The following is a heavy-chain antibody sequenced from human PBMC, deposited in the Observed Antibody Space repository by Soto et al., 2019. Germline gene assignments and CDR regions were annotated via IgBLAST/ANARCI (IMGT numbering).Heavy chain of an antibody. J-gene: IGHJ5*02. D-gene: IGHD4-17*01. CDR1: GGSVSSYY. CDR3: ARGPYGYGDYRA. Sequence: SETLSLTCTVSGGSVSSYYWSWIRQSPGKGLEWIGLIYYSGSTKYKPSLKSRVTISVDTSKNQFSLKLSSVTAADTAVYYCARGPYGYGDYRAWGQGTLVTVSS. V-gene: IGHV4-59*02. CDR2: IYYSGST.